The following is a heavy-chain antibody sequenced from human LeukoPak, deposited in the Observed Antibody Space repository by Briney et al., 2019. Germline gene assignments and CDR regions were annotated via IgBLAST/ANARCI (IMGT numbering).Heavy chain of an antibody. CDR1: GFTFSSYS. Sequence: TGGSLRLSCAASGFTFSSYSMNWVRQAPGKGLEWVSSISSSSSYIYYADSVKGRFTISRDNAKNSLYLQMNSLRAEDTAVYYCARGVGITIFGVVITSQYYYYYGMDVWGQGTTVTVSS. J-gene: IGHJ6*02. D-gene: IGHD3-3*01. CDR3: ARGVGITIFGVVITSQYYYYYGMDV. V-gene: IGHV3-21*01. CDR2: ISSSSSYI.